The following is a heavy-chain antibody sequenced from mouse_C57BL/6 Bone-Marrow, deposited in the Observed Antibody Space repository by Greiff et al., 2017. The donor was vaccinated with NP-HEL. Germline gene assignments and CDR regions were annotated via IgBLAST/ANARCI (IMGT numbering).Heavy chain of an antibody. CDR2: IDPETGGT. Sequence: QVQLQQSGAELVRPGASVTLSCKASGYTFTDYEMHWVKQTPVHGLEWIGAIDPETGGTAYNQKFKGKAILTADKSSSTAYMELRSLTSEVSAVYYCTRSDPYYFDYWGQGTTLTVSS. CDR3: TRSDPYYFDY. V-gene: IGHV1-15*01. CDR1: GYTFTDYE. J-gene: IGHJ2*01.